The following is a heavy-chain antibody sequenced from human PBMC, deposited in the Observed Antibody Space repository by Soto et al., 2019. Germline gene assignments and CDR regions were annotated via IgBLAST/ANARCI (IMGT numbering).Heavy chain of an antibody. CDR1: GYSFTSYW. CDR3: TIPYTAAGRFFNYYGMDV. Sequence: HGESLKISCKGSGYSFTSYWIGWVRQMPGKGLEWMGIIYPGDSDTRYSPSFQGQVTISADKSISTAYLQWSSLKASDTAVYYCTIPYTAAGRFFNYYGMDVWGQGTTVTVSS. D-gene: IGHD6-13*01. CDR2: IYPGDSDT. V-gene: IGHV5-51*01. J-gene: IGHJ6*02.